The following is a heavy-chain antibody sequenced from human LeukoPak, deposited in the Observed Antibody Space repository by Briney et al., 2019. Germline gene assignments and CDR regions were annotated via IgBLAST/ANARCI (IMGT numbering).Heavy chain of an antibody. V-gene: IGHV4-39*01. CDR3: AREGETRDPVDY. J-gene: IGHJ4*02. CDR1: GGSISSSSYY. D-gene: IGHD3-16*01. Sequence: SETLSLTCTVSGGSISSSSYYWGWIRQPPGKGLEWIGSIYYSVSTYYNPSLKSRVTISVDTSKNQFSLKLSSVTAADTAVYYCAREGETRDPVDYWGQGTLVTVSS. CDR2: IYYSVST.